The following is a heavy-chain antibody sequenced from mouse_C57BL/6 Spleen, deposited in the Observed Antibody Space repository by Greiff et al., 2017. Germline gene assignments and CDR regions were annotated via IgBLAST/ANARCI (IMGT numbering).Heavy chain of an antibody. CDR1: GYTFTSYW. V-gene: IGHV1-61*01. Sequence: VQLQQPGAELVRPGSSVKLSCKASGYTFTSYWMDWVKQRPGQGLEWIGNIYPSDSETHYNQKFKDKATLTVDKSSSTAYMQLSSLTSEDSAVYYCARWRTGTGYFDVWGTGTTVTVSS. CDR2: IYPSDSET. D-gene: IGHD4-1*01. J-gene: IGHJ1*03. CDR3: ARWRTGTGYFDV.